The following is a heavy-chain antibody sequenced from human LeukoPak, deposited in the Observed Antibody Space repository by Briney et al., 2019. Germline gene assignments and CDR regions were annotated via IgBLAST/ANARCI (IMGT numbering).Heavy chain of an antibody. CDR1: RFTISSNY. Sequence: GGSLRLSCAASRFTISSNYMSWARQAPGKGLDWVSVISSGGSTYYSDSVKGRFTISRDNSKNTLYLQMNTLRAEDTAVYYCARGLYSSGWYFDYWGQGTLGTVSS. J-gene: IGHJ4*02. V-gene: IGHV3-66*01. D-gene: IGHD6-19*01. CDR3: ARGLYSSGWYFDY. CDR2: ISSGGST.